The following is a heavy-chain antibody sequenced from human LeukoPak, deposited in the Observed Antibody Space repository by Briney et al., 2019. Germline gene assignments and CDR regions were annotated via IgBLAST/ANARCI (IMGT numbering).Heavy chain of an antibody. CDR2: TYYKSAWYN. CDR1: GDSVSRDSIA. V-gene: IGHV6-1*01. J-gene: IGHJ4*02. D-gene: IGHD6-19*01. CDR3: ARGTGWPQFDY. Sequence: SQTLSLTCAISGDSVSRDSIAWNWIRQSPSRGLEWLGRTYYKSAWYNDYAVSVKGRIIINPDTSKNQFSLQLNSVTPEDTAVYYCARGTGWPQFDYWGQGTLVTVSS.